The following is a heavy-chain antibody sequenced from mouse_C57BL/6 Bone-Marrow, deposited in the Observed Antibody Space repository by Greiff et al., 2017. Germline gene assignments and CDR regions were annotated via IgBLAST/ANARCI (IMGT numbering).Heavy chain of an antibody. CDR2: INPNNGGT. V-gene: IGHV1-26*01. D-gene: IGHD1-1*01. CDR1: GYTFTDYY. Sequence: EVQLQQSGPELVKPGASVKISCKASGYTFTDYYMNWVKQSHGKSLEWIGDINPNNGGTSYNQKFKGKATLTVDKSSSTAYMELRSLTSEDSAVYYCARHYYGSSLMDYWGQGTSVTVSS. CDR3: ARHYYGSSLMDY. J-gene: IGHJ4*01.